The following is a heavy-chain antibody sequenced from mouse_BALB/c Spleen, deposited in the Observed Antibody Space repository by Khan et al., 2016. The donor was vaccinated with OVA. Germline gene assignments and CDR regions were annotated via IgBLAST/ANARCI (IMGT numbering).Heavy chain of an antibody. CDR2: INPSNGYT. D-gene: IGHD2-14*01. CDR1: GYTFTSYT. CDR3: VRDGAYHRNDGWFAF. J-gene: IGHJ3*01. V-gene: IGHV1-4*01. Sequence: QVRVQQSGAELARPGASVKMSCKASGYTFTSYTIHWIKKRPGQGLEWIGYINPSNGYTNYNQKFNDKATLTTDKSSTTAYLQLSSLTSDDSAVYNCVRDGAYHRNDGWFAFWGQGTLVTVSA.